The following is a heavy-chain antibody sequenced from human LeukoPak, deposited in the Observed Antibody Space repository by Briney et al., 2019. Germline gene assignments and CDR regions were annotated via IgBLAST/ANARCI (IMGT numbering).Heavy chain of an antibody. CDR1: GYTFSSYG. J-gene: IGHJ4*02. CDR2: ISAYNGNT. D-gene: IGHD4-17*01. CDR3: AREELGHDYGDPTSHFDY. V-gene: IGHV1-18*01. Sequence: ASVKVSCKASGYTFSSYGISWVRQAPGQGLEWMGWISAYNGNTNYAQKFRGRVTMTTDTSTSTAYMELRSLRSDDTAVYYCAREELGHDYGDPTSHFDYWGQGTLVTVSS.